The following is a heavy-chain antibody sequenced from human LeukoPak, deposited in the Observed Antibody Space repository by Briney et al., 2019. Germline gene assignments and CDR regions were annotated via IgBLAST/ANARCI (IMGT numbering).Heavy chain of an antibody. Sequence: GGSLRLSCAASGFTFSSYGMHWVRQAPGKGLEWVAFIRYDGSNKYYADSVKGRFTISRDNSKNTLYLQMNSLRAEDTAVYHCAKDGFPFDILTGYYGQFDYWGQGTLVTVSS. CDR3: AKDGFPFDILTGYYGQFDY. V-gene: IGHV3-30*02. CDR2: IRYDGSNK. J-gene: IGHJ4*02. D-gene: IGHD3-9*01. CDR1: GFTFSSYG.